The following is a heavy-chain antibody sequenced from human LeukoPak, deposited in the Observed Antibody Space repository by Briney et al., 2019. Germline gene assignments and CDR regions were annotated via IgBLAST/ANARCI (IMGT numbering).Heavy chain of an antibody. D-gene: IGHD3-3*01. J-gene: IGHJ3*02. Sequence: PGGSLRLSCAASGFTFSSYWMYWVRQAPGKELVWVSRINSDARNTNYADSVQGRFTISRDNAKNTLYLQMNSLRVEDTAVYYCASGIGVGDSFDIWGQGTMVTVSS. CDR1: GFTFSSYW. CDR2: INSDARNT. V-gene: IGHV3-74*01. CDR3: ASGIGVGDSFDI.